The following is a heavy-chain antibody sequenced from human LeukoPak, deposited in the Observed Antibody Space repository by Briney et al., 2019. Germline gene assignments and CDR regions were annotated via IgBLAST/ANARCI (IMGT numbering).Heavy chain of an antibody. V-gene: IGHV1-69*05. J-gene: IGHJ4*02. CDR3: ARGYSGYDGRVYFDY. CDR1: GGTFGSYA. Sequence: SVKVSCKASGGTFGSYAISWVRQAPGQGLEWMGGIIPIFGTANYAQKFQGRVTITTDESTSTAYMELSSLRSEDTAVYYCARGYSGYDGRVYFDYWGQGTLVTVSS. D-gene: IGHD5-12*01. CDR2: IIPIFGTA.